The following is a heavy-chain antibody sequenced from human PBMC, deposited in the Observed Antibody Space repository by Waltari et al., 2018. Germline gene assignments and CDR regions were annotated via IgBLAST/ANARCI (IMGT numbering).Heavy chain of an antibody. CDR2: IYYSGST. CDR1: GGSISSYY. V-gene: IGHV4-59*01. CDR3: ARGDYYYMDV. J-gene: IGHJ6*03. Sequence: QVQLQEAGPGLVKPSETLSLTCTVSGGSISSYYWSWIRQPPGKGPEWSGYIYYSGSTNYNPALKSRVTISVDTSKNQFSLKLSSVTAADTAVYYCARGDYYYMDVWGKGTTVTVSS.